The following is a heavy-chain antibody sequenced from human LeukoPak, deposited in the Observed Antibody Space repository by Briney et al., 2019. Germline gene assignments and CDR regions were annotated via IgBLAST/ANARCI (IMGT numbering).Heavy chain of an antibody. CDR1: GFTFSSYA. J-gene: IGHJ4*02. CDR3: ARDILSGNPDFDY. Sequence: GGSLRLSCAASGFTFSSYAMHWVRQAPGKGLEWVAVISYDGSNKYYADSVKGRFTISRDNSKNTLYLQMNSLRAEDTAVYYGARDILSGNPDFDYWGQGTLVTVSS. D-gene: IGHD3-3*02. CDR2: ISYDGSNK. V-gene: IGHV3-30-3*01.